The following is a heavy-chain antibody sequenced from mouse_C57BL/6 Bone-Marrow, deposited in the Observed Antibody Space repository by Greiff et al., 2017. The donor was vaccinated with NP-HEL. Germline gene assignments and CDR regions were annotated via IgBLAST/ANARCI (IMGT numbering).Heavy chain of an antibody. CDR2: INPNNGGT. CDR3: ARSQGAYHYFDY. D-gene: IGHD3-2*02. CDR1: GYTFTDYN. V-gene: IGHV1-18*01. Sequence: VQLQQSGPELVKPGASVKIPCKASGYTFTDYNMDWVKQSHGKSLEWIGDINPNNGGTRYNQKFKGKATLTVEKSSSTAYMELRSLTSEDTAVYYSARSQGAYHYFDYWGQGTTLTVSS. J-gene: IGHJ2*01.